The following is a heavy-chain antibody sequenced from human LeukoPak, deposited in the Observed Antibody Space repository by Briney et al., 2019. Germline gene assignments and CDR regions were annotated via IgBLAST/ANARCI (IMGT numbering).Heavy chain of an antibody. D-gene: IGHD2-2*01. CDR1: GFTFSSYS. CDR3: ARGDRDLYCSSTSCYPVL. CDR2: ISSSSYI. J-gene: IGHJ4*02. Sequence: PGGSMRLSCVASGFTFSSYSKNWVRQAPGKGLEWVSSISSSSYIYYADSVKGRFTISRDNAKNSLYLQMNSLRAEDTAVYYCARGDRDLYCSSTSCYPVLGGQGTLVTVSS. V-gene: IGHV3-21*01.